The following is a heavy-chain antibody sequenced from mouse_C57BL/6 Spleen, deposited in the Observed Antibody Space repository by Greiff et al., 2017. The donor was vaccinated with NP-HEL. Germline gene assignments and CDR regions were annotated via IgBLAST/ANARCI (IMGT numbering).Heavy chain of an antibody. CDR1: GYAFTNYL. J-gene: IGHJ4*01. CDR3: ARRSNYVYARDY. D-gene: IGHD2-5*01. CDR2: INPGSGGT. V-gene: IGHV1-54*01. Sequence: QVHVKQSGAELVRPGTSVKVSCKASGYAFTNYLIAWVKQRPGQGLEWIGVINPGSGGTNYNEKFKGKATLTADKSSSTAYMQLSSLTSEDSAVYFCARRSNYVYARDYWGQGTSVTVSS.